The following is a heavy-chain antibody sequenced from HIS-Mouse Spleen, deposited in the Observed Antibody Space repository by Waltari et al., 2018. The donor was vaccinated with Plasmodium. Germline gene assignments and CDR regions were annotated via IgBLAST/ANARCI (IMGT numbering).Heavy chain of an antibody. J-gene: IGHJ4*02. CDR3: AKDSRGIFDY. V-gene: IGHV3-30*18. Sequence: QVQLVASGGGVVQPGRSLRLSCAASGFTFSSYGMHWVRQAPGKGLEWVAVISYDGSNKYYADSVKGRFTISRDNSKNTLYLQMNSLRAEDTAVYYCAKDSRGIFDYWGQGTLVTVSS. D-gene: IGHD3-16*01. CDR1: GFTFSSYG. CDR2: ISYDGSNK.